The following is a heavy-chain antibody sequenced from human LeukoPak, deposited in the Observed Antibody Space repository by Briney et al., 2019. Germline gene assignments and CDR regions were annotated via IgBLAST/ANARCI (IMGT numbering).Heavy chain of an antibody. Sequence: SETLSLTCTVSGGSISSYYWSWIRQHPRKGLVWIGEIYYRGSTNYNPSLKSRVTISVDTSKNHISLKLSSETSADTAVYYGARSPGDVATKGCYYYYMDVWGKGTTVTVSS. V-gene: IGHV4-59*01. CDR2: IYYRGST. D-gene: IGHD4-17*01. J-gene: IGHJ6*03. CDR3: ARSPGDVATKGCYYYYMDV. CDR1: GGSISSYY.